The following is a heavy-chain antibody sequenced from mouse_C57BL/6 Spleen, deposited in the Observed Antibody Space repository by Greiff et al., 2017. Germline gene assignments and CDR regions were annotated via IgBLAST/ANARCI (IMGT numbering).Heavy chain of an antibody. CDR3: TTWGGTNY. CDR1: GFNIKDDY. Sequence: VHVKQSGAELVRPGASVKLSCTASGFNIKDDYMHWVKQRPEQGLEWIGWIDPENGDTEYASKFQGKATITADTSSNTAYLQLSSLTSEDTAVYYCTTWGGTNYWGQGTTLTVSS. J-gene: IGHJ2*01. V-gene: IGHV14-4*01. D-gene: IGHD4-1*01. CDR2: IDPENGDT.